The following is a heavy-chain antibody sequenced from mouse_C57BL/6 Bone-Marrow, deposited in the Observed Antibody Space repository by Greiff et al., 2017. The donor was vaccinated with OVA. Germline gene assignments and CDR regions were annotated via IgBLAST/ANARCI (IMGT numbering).Heavy chain of an antibody. CDR2: IDPETGGT. CDR3: TRYGDY. D-gene: IGHD1-1*01. J-gene: IGHJ2*01. CDR1: GYTFTDYE. V-gene: IGHV1-15*01. Sequence: QVQLKQSGAELVRPGASVTLSCKASGYTFTDYEMHWVKQTPVHGLEWIGAIDPETGGTAYNQKFKGKAILTADKSSSTAYMELRSLTSEDSAVYYCTRYGDYWGQGTTLTVSS.